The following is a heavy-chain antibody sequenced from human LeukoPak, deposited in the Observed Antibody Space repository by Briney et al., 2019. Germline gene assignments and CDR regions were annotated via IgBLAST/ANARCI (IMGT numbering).Heavy chain of an antibody. D-gene: IGHD5-12*01. CDR1: GGSISSSSYF. Sequence: SETLSLTCTVSGGSISSSSYFWGWIRRPPGKGLEWIGSIYYSGSTYYNPSLESRVTISVDTSKNQFSLKLNSLTAADTAVYYCARHGGLKYGGYEKRFDYWGQGTLVTVSS. V-gene: IGHV4-39*01. CDR2: IYYSGST. CDR3: ARHGGLKYGGYEKRFDY. J-gene: IGHJ4*02.